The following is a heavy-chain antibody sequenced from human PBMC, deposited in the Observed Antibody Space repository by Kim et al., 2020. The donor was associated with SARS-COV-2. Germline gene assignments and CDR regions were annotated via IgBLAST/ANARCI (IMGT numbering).Heavy chain of an antibody. CDR1: GFTFSSYG. CDR3: ARDESGGGYNEIDY. CDR2: TSHDGSEK. D-gene: IGHD2-15*01. Sequence: WGSLRLSCAASGFTFSSYGMHWVRQAPGKGLESVAVTSHDGSEKYYADSVKGRFTISRDNSKNTLYLQINSLRVEDTAVYYCARDESGGGYNEIDYWGQGTLVTVSS. J-gene: IGHJ4*02. V-gene: IGHV3-30-3*01.